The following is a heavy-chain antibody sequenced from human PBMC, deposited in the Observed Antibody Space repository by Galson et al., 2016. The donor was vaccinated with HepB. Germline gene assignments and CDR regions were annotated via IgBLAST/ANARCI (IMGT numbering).Heavy chain of an antibody. CDR1: GFTFSSYS. CDR2: ITTSAGSM. Sequence: SLRLSCAASGFTFSSYSMNWVRQAPGKGLEWVSYITTSAGSMYYADSVTGRFTISRDNAKNSLYLQMNSLSDEDTAVYYCARGRPGYYIDYWGQGALVTGSS. D-gene: IGHD3-9*01. V-gene: IGHV3-48*02. CDR3: ARGRPGYYIDY. J-gene: IGHJ4*02.